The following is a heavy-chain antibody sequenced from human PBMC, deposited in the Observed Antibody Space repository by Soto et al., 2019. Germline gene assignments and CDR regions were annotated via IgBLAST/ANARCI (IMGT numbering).Heavy chain of an antibody. V-gene: IGHV4-61*01. CDR3: ARVYYYDSSGYLDAFDI. CDR1: GGSVSSGSYY. Sequence: SETLSLTCTVSGGSVSSGSYYWSWIRQPPGKGLEWIGYIYYSGSTNYNPSLKSRVTISVDTSKNQFSLKLSSVTAADTAVYYCARVYYYDSSGYLDAFDIWCQGTMLTVSS. D-gene: IGHD3-22*01. CDR2: IYYSGST. J-gene: IGHJ3*02.